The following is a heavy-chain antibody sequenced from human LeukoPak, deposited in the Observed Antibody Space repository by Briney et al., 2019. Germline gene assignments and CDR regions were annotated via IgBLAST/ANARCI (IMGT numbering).Heavy chain of an antibody. V-gene: IGHV1-46*01. J-gene: IGHJ4*02. D-gene: IGHD4-17*01. CDR2: ISPSGGST. CDR1: GYTFTSNY. Sequence: ASVKVSCKAFGYTFTSNYMHWVRQAPGQGPEWMGVISPSGGSTTYAQKFQGRVTMTEDTSTDTAYMELSSLRSEDTAVYYCATAYGDPLYFDYWGQGTLVTVSS. CDR3: ATAYGDPLYFDY.